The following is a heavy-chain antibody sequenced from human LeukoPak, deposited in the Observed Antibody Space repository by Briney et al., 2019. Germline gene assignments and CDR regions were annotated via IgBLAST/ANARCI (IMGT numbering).Heavy chain of an antibody. CDR1: GFTFSSYS. CDR3: ARASDSSGYYSYFDH. CDR2: ISSGSSYI. V-gene: IGHV3-21*01. D-gene: IGHD3-22*01. Sequence: GGSLRLSCAASGFTFSSYSMNWVRQAPGKGLEWVSSISSGSSYIYYADSVNGRFTISRVNAKNSLYLQMNSLSAEDTAVYYCARASDSSGYYSYFDHWGQGTLVTVSS. J-gene: IGHJ1*01.